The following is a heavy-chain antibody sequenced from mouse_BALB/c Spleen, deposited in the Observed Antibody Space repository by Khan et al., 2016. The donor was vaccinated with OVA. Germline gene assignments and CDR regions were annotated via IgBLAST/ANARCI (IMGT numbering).Heavy chain of an antibody. CDR3: ARSPYGNYGFAY. Sequence: QVQLKQSGPGLVQPSQSLSITCTVSGFSLTSYGVHWVRQSPGKGLEWLGVIWSGGSTDYNAAFISRLSISKDNSKGQVFFKMNSLQANDTAIYYCARSPYGNYGFAYWGQWTLVTVSA. V-gene: IGHV2-2*02. CDR1: GFSLTSYG. J-gene: IGHJ3*01. D-gene: IGHD2-1*01. CDR2: IWSGGST.